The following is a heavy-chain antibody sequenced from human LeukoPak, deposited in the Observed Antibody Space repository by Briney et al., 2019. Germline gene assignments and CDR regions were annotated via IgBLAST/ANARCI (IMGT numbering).Heavy chain of an antibody. D-gene: IGHD3/OR15-3a*01. CDR2: ISYDGSNK. CDR1: GFTFSSYA. J-gene: IGHJ4*02. V-gene: IGHV3-30-3*01. CDR3: LAWSFDY. Sequence: PGGSLRLSCAASGFTFSSYAMHWVRQAPGKGLEWVAVISYDGSNKYYADSVKGRFTISRDNSKNTLYLQMNSLRAEDTAVYYCLAWSFDYWGQGTLVTVPS.